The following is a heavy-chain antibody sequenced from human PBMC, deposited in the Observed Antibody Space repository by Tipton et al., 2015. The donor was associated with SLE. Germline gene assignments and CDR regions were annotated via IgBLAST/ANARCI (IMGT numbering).Heavy chain of an antibody. CDR3: ASQLLSNFDY. D-gene: IGHD5/OR15-5a*01. CDR2: ISYDGSNK. V-gene: IGHV3-30*04. CDR1: GFTFSIYS. J-gene: IGHJ4*02. Sequence: RSLRLSCAASGFTFSIYSTHWVRQAPGKGLEWVAVISYDGSNKHYADSVKGRFTISRDNSKNTLYLQMNSLRVEDTAVYYCASQLLSNFDYWGQGTLVTVSS.